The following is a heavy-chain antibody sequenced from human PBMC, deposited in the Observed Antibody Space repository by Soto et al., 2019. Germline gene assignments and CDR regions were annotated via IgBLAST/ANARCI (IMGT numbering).Heavy chain of an antibody. CDR1: GFTFSSYW. Sequence: GGSLRLSCAASGFTFSSYWMSWVRQAPGKGLEWVANIKQDGSEKYYVDSVKGRFTISRDNAKNSLYLQMNSLRAEDTAVYYCAREGGRYYYYYMDVWGKGTTVTVSS. CDR2: IKQDGSEK. D-gene: IGHD3-16*01. V-gene: IGHV3-7*01. J-gene: IGHJ6*03. CDR3: AREGGRYYYYYMDV.